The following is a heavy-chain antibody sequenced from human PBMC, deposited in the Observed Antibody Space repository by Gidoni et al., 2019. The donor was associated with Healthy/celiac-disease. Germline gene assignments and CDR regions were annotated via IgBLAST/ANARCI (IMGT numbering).Heavy chain of an antibody. Sequence: QVQLVESGGGVVQPGRSLRLSCAASGFTFSSYGMHWVRQAPGKGLAGVAVISYDGSNKYYADSVKGRFTISRDNSKNTLYLQMNSLRAEDTAVYYCAKDHTAMVRWDAFDIWGQGTMVTVSS. V-gene: IGHV3-30*18. CDR3: AKDHTAMVRWDAFDI. J-gene: IGHJ3*02. CDR1: GFTFSSYG. CDR2: ISYDGSNK. D-gene: IGHD5-18*01.